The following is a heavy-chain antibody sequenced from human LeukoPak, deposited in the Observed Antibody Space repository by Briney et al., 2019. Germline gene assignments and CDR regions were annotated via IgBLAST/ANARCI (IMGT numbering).Heavy chain of an antibody. CDR3: AKDTCSSTSCSNDY. D-gene: IGHD2-2*01. V-gene: IGHV3-9*03. CDR1: GFSFDDYA. Sequence: GGSLRLSCAASGFSFDDYAMHWVRQAPGKGLEWVSGITWNSGDIGYADSVKGRFTISRDNAKNSLYLQMNSLRAEDMALYYCAKDTCSSTSCSNDYWGQGTLVTVSS. J-gene: IGHJ4*02. CDR2: ITWNSGDI.